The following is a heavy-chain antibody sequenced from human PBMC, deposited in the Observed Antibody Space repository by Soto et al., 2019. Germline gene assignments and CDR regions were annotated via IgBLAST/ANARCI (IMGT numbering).Heavy chain of an antibody. J-gene: IGHJ6*02. V-gene: IGHV4-31*03. CDR1: GGSISSAGYY. Sequence: ASESLSLTCTVSGGSISSAGYYWSWIRQHPGKGLEWIGYIYYSGSTYYNPSLKSRVTISVDTSKNQFSLKLSSVTAADTAVYYCARVCGGDCHYGMDVWGQGTTVTVSS. CDR2: IYYSGST. D-gene: IGHD2-21*02. CDR3: ARVCGGDCHYGMDV.